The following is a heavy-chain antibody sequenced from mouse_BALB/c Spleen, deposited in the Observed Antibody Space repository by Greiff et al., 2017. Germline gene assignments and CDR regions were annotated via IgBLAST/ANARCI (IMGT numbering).Heavy chain of an antibody. CDR3: ARHPLTTVVAPFDY. V-gene: IGHV5-12-2*01. D-gene: IGHD1-1*01. J-gene: IGHJ2*01. Sequence: EVQLVESGGGLVQPGGSLKLSCAASGFTFSSYTMSWVRQTPEKRLEWVAYISNGGGSTYYPDTVKGRFTISRDNAKNTLYLQMSSLKSEDTAMYYCARHPLTTVVAPFDYWGQGTTLTVSS. CDR2: ISNGGGST. CDR1: GFTFSSYT.